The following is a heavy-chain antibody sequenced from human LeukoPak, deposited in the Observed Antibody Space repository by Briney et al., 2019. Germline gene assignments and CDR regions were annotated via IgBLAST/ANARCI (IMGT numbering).Heavy chain of an antibody. CDR2: ICDGGSTA. V-gene: IGHV3-74*01. CDR3: SRSAYYDGSGNYYDY. J-gene: IGHJ4*02. D-gene: IGHD3-22*01. CDR1: GFTFSSYW. Sequence: PGGSLRLSCAASGFTFSSYWMHWVRQAPGKGLVWVSRICDGGSTATYADSVKGRFTISRDNAKNTLYLQMNGLRAEDTAVYYCSRSAYYDGSGNYYDYWGQGTLVTVSS.